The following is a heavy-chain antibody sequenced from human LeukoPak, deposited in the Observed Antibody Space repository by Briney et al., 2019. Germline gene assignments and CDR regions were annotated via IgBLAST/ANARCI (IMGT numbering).Heavy chain of an antibody. Sequence: GGSLRLSCAASGFTFSSYAMSWVRQAPGKGLEWVSAISGSGGRTYYADSVKGRFTISRDNSKNTLYLQMNSLRAEDTAVYYCAKVVGDVFGHNDYWGQGTLVTVSS. D-gene: IGHD3-10*01. CDR2: ISGSGGRT. CDR3: AKVVGDVFGHNDY. V-gene: IGHV3-23*01. J-gene: IGHJ4*02. CDR1: GFTFSSYA.